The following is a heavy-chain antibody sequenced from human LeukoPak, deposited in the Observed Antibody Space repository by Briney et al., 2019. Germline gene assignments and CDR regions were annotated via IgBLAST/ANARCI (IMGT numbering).Heavy chain of an antibody. CDR2: IYHSGNT. CDR1: GYSISSGYY. Sequence: SETLSLTCTVSGYSISSGYYWGWIRQPPGKGLEWIGSIYHSGNTYYNPSLKSRVTFSVDTSKNQFSLKLSSVTAADTAVYYCARATYYYDSSGYYNYYYMDVWGKGTTVTVSS. CDR3: ARATYYYDSSGYYNYYYMDV. J-gene: IGHJ6*03. V-gene: IGHV4-38-2*02. D-gene: IGHD3-22*01.